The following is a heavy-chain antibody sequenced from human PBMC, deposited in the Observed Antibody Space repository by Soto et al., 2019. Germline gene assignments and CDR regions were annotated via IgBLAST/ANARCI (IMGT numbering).Heavy chain of an antibody. Sequence: SETLSLTCTVSGGSINNYCWSWIRQPPGKGLEWIGYIYYSGSTSYNPSLKSRVTISVDTSKNQFSLKLSSVTAADTAVYYCARLEPQLAEFDYWGQGTLVTVSS. J-gene: IGHJ4*02. CDR3: ARLEPQLAEFDY. CDR1: GGSINNYC. D-gene: IGHD6-13*01. V-gene: IGHV4-59*12. CDR2: IYYSGST.